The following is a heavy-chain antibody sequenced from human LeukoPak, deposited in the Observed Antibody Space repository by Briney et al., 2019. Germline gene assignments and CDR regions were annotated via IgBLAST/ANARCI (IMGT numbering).Heavy chain of an antibody. J-gene: IGHJ3*02. D-gene: IGHD1-26*01. Sequence: SETLSLTCTVSGGSVSSYYWSWIRQPPGEGLEWIAYIHNSGSTNYNPSLKSRATMAVDTSKNQFSLKLSSVTAADTAMYYCVRDWEGFNFDIWGQGTVVTVSS. CDR2: IHNSGST. CDR3: VRDWEGFNFDI. V-gene: IGHV4-59*02. CDR1: GGSVSSYY.